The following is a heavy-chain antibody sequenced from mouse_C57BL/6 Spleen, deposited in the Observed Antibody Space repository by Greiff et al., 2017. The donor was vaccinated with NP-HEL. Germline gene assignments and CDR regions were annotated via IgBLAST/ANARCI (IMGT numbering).Heavy chain of an antibody. CDR2: IDPSDSYT. CDR3: AREPHYYGYGKGVGAMDY. Sequence: VQLQQPGAELVMPGASVKLSCKASGYTFTSYWMHWVKQRPGQGLEWIGEIDPSDSYTNYNQKFKGKSTLTVDKSSSTAYMQLSSLTSEDSAVYYCAREPHYYGYGKGVGAMDYWGQGTSVTVSS. V-gene: IGHV1-69*01. CDR1: GYTFTSYW. J-gene: IGHJ4*01. D-gene: IGHD2-2*01.